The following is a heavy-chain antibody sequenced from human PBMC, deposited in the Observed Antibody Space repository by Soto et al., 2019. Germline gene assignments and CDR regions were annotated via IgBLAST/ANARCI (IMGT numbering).Heavy chain of an antibody. CDR3: AHRQSGVYYGSGSIFDY. J-gene: IGHJ4*02. D-gene: IGHD3-10*01. CDR2: IYWDDDK. CDR1: GFSLSTSGVG. Sequence: QITLKESGPTLVNPTQTLTLTCTFSGFSLSTSGVGVGWIRQPPGKALEWLALIYWDDDKRYSPSLKSRLTITKDTSKNQVVLTMTNMDPVDTATYYCAHRQSGVYYGSGSIFDYWGQGTLVTVSS. V-gene: IGHV2-5*02.